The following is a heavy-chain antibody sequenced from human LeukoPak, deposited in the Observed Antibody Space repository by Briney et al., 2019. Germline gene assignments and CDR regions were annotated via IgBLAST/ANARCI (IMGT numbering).Heavy chain of an antibody. D-gene: IGHD6-13*01. J-gene: IGHJ4*02. V-gene: IGHV4-34*01. CDR2: INHSGST. Sequence: SETLSLTCAVYGGSFSGYYWSWIRQPPGKGLEWIGEINHSGSTNYNPSLKSRVTISVDTSKNQFSLKLSSVTAADTAVYYCARRQQLAELFDYWGQGTLVTVSS. CDR3: ARRQQLAELFDY. CDR1: GGSFSGYY.